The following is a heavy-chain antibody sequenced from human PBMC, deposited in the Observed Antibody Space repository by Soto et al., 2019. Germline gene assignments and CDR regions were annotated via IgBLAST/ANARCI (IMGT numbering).Heavy chain of an antibody. CDR3: ARGGVTIFGVVIRGHNPGMDV. Sequence: SENLSLTCAVYFGSFRVYSGRWIRQPPGKGMEWIGEINHSGSTNYNPSLKSRVTISVDTSKNQFSLKLSSVTAADTAVYYCARGGVTIFGVVIRGHNPGMDVWGKGTTVTGSS. J-gene: IGHJ6*03. D-gene: IGHD3-3*01. CDR2: INHSGST. V-gene: IGHV4-34*01. CDR1: FGSFRVYS.